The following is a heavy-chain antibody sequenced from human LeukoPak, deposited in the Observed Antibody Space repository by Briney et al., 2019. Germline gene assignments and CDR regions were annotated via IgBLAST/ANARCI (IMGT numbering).Heavy chain of an antibody. Sequence: PSETLSLTCTVSGGSLSSYYWSWIRQPPGKGLEWIGYIYYSGSAKYNPSLKSRVTISVDTSKNQFSLKLSSVTAADTAVYYCARAMGVITHFDSWGQGTLVTVSS. V-gene: IGHV4-59*01. J-gene: IGHJ4*02. CDR1: GGSLSSYY. CDR3: ARAMGVITHFDS. CDR2: IYYSGSA. D-gene: IGHD3-22*01.